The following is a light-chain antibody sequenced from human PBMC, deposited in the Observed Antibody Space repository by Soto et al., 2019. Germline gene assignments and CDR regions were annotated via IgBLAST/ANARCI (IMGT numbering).Light chain of an antibody. Sequence: QSALTQPTSVSGSPGQSITISCTGNHNDIGTYDYVSWYQQHPGRAPRLLIHGVTTRPSGISGCFSASKSGLTASLTISGLQPEDEADYYCSSFTSNRIYVFGPGTKLTVL. V-gene: IGLV2-14*03. CDR3: SSFTSNRIYV. CDR2: GVT. CDR1: HNDIGTYDY. J-gene: IGLJ1*01.